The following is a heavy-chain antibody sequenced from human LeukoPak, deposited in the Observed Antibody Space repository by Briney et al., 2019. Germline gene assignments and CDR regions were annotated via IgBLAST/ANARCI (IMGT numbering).Heavy chain of an antibody. J-gene: IGHJ4*02. CDR1: GGSISSHY. CDR2: IYYSGTT. CDR3: ARGVYIAAAQYGY. Sequence: SETLSLTGTVSGGSISSHYWSWIRQPPGKGLEGIGYIYYSGTTNYNPSLKSRVTISVATSKNQFSLKLSSVTAADTAVYYCARGVYIAAAQYGYWGQGTLVTVSS. D-gene: IGHD6-13*01. V-gene: IGHV4-59*11.